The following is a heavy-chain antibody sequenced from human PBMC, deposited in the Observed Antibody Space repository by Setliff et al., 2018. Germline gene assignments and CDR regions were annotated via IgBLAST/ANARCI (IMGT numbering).Heavy chain of an antibody. CDR2: IQNGGNT. CDR1: GDSISRYY. Sequence: SETLSLTCTVSGDSISRYYWSWIRQPPGKGLEWIGYIQNGGNTKYNPSLGSRITMSVDTSKNQFSLKLSSVTAAVTAVYYCARDQYTSGWYGPPESYFDCWGLGILVTVSS. V-gene: IGHV4-59*01. CDR3: ARDQYTSGWYGPPESYFDC. D-gene: IGHD6-19*01. J-gene: IGHJ4*01.